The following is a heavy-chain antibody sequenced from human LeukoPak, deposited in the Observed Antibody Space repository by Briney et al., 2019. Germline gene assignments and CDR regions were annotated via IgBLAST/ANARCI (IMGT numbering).Heavy chain of an antibody. Sequence: GGSLRLSCGASGFTFSNYNMNWVRQAPGEGLEWVSSINSRSTYIFYADSVMGRFTISRDNAKNSLLLQMNSLRAEDTAVYYCARDETNGFDSWGQGTLVTVSS. J-gene: IGHJ5*01. CDR2: INSRSTYI. CDR1: GFTFSNYN. V-gene: IGHV3-21*01. CDR3: ARDETNGFDS. D-gene: IGHD1-14*01.